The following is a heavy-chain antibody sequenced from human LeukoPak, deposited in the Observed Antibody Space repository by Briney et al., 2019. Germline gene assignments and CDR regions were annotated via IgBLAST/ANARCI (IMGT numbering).Heavy chain of an antibody. V-gene: IGHV4-61*01. CDR2: IYYSGST. D-gene: IGHD3-9*01. Sequence: SETLSLTCTVSGGSFSSTSYYWSWIRQPPGKGLEWIGYIYYSGSTNYNPSLKSLVTIAVDTSKNQCSPKLSSVTAADTAVYYCARSLMYYDILTGNAGYYFDYWGQGTLVTVSS. CDR3: ARSLMYYDILTGNAGYYFDY. J-gene: IGHJ4*02. CDR1: GGSFSSTSYY.